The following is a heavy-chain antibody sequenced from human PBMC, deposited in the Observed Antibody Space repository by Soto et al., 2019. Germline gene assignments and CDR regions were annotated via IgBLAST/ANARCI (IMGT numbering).Heavy chain of an antibody. V-gene: IGHV3-30*18. CDR2: ISYDGSNK. CDR3: AKDRVGSSGWRTYYYYSGMGV. Sequence: GGSLRFSCAASGFTFSSYGMHWVRQAPGKGLEWVAVISYDGSNKYYADSVKGRFTISRDNSKNTLYLQMNSLRAEDTAVYYCAKDRVGSSGWRTYYYYSGMGVWGQGTTVTVSS. D-gene: IGHD6-19*01. J-gene: IGHJ6*02. CDR1: GFTFSSYG.